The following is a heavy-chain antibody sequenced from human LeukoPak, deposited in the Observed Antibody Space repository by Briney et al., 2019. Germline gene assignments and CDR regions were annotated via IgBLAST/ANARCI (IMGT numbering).Heavy chain of an antibody. CDR1: GGSFSGYY. Sequence: SETLSLACAVYGGSFSGYYWTWIRQPPGKGLEWIGEINHSGSTNYSPSLKSRVTISVDTSKNHFSLKLSSVTAADTAVYYCARGGYCSSTSCRVGNALDIWGQGTMVTVSS. J-gene: IGHJ3*02. CDR3: ARGGYCSSTSCRVGNALDI. V-gene: IGHV4-34*01. D-gene: IGHD2-2*01. CDR2: INHSGST.